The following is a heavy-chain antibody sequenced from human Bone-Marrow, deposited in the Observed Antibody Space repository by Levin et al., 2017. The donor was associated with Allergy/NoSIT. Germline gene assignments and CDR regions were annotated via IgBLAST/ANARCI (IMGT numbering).Heavy chain of an antibody. D-gene: IGHD1-26*01. CDR2: IYFSGST. V-gene: IGHV4-59*01. Sequence: SETLSLTCIVSGDSISNYYWNWIRQPPGKGLEWIGHIYFSGSTNYNPSLKSLVTMSIDTPKNQFSLRLRSVTAADTAIYYCARSSYSGSDYWGQGTLVAVSS. J-gene: IGHJ4*02. CDR3: ARSSYSGSDY. CDR1: GDSISNYY.